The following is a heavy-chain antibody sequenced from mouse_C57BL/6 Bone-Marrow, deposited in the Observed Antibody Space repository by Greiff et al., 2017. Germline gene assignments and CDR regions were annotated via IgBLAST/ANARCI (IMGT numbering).Heavy chain of an antibody. J-gene: IGHJ2*01. CDR1: GYAFSSSW. Sequence: QVQLQQSGAELARPGASVKISCKASGYAFSSSWMNWVKQRPGKGLEWIGRIYPGDGDTNYNGKFKGKATLTADKSSSTDYRQLSSLTSEDSAVYFCAREWDYDGLDYWGQGTTLTVSS. V-gene: IGHV1-82*01. D-gene: IGHD2-4*01. CDR3: AREWDYDGLDY. CDR2: IYPGDGDT.